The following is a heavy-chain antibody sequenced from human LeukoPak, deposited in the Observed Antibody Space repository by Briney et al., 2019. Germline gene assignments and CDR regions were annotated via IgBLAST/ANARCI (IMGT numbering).Heavy chain of an antibody. V-gene: IGHV3-23*01. CDR1: GFTFSSYG. CDR3: AKFRHWTAARPVFDY. Sequence: GGSLRLSCAASGFTFSSYGMSWVRQAPGKGPKWVSAISGSGGSTYYADSVKGRFTISRDNSKNTLYLQMNSLRAEDTAVYYCAKFRHWTAARPVFDYWGQGTLVTVSS. CDR2: ISGSGGST. J-gene: IGHJ4*02. D-gene: IGHD6-6*01.